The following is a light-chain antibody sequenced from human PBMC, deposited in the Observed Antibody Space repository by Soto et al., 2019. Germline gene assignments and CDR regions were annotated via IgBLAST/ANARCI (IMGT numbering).Light chain of an antibody. J-gene: IGKJ5*01. Sequence: ETVMTQSPATLSVSPGDRATLSCRASQSIRDNVAWYQQKPGQAPRLLIYGASIRATGIPDRFSGSGSGTDFTLTISRLEPEDFAVYYCQQYGSSSTFGQGTRLEIK. CDR1: QSIRDN. CDR3: QQYGSSST. CDR2: GAS. V-gene: IGKV3-20*01.